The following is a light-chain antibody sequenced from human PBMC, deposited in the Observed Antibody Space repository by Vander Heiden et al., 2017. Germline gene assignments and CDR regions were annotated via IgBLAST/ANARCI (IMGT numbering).Light chain of an antibody. J-gene: IGLJ2*01. V-gene: IGLV2-14*03. CDR2: DVS. CDR3: TSYTSRTTGV. Sequence: QSALTQPASVSGSPGQANTISCTGTSSDVGGYNYVSWYQQHPGKAPKVMIYDVSNRPSGVSNRFSGSKSGNTASLTISGLQAEDEADYYCTSYTSRTTGVFGGGTKLTVL. CDR1: SSDVGGYNY.